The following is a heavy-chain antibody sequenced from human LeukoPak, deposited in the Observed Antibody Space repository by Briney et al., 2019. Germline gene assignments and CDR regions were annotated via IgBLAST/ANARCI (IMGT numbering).Heavy chain of an antibody. J-gene: IGHJ3*01. CDR1: GYSFTSYC. CDR3: GMSGDRVPLQDDVFDV. Sequence: GESLKISFKVSGYSFTSYCIGWVRQMPGKGLEWMGIIYPGDSGPTYSPSFQGQVTISVDKSINTACLQWSSLQASDTAMYYCGMSGDRVPLQDDVFDVWGQGTMVTVST. CDR2: IYPGDSGP. V-gene: IGHV5-51*01. D-gene: IGHD1-26*01.